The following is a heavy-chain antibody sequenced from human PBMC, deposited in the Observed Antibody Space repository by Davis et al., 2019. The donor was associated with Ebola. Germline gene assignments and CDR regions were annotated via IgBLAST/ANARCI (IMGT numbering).Heavy chain of an antibody. J-gene: IGHJ4*02. V-gene: IGHV3-30*03. CDR3: ARGWELLGY. CDR1: GFTFSA. Sequence: GGSLRLSCAASGFTFSAMHWVRQAPGKGLEWVAGISYDGSNKYYADSVKGRFTISRDNSKNTLYLQMNSLRAEDTAVYYCARGWELLGYWGQGTLVTVSS. D-gene: IGHD1-26*01. CDR2: ISYDGSNK.